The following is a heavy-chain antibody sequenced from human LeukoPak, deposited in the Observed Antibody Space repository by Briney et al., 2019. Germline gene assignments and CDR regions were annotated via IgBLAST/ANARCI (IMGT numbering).Heavy chain of an antibody. CDR1: GGSISSSDYY. CDR2: IYHSGST. Sequence: PSETLSLTCPVSGGSISSSDYYWVWIRQPPGKGLEWIGSIYHSGSTYYNPSLESRVTISVDTSKNQFSLKLSSVTAADTAVYYCARGPRPTLKGGAGTPFDSWGQGTLVTVSS. D-gene: IGHD6-13*01. J-gene: IGHJ4*02. CDR3: ARGPRPTLKGGAGTPFDS. V-gene: IGHV4-39*07.